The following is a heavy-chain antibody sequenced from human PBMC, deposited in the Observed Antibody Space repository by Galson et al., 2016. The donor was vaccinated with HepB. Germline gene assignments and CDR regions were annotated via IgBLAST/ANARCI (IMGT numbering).Heavy chain of an antibody. CDR2: FVPIFGTP. CDR1: GGTFSSYP. Sequence: SVKVSCKAFGGTFSSYPISWVRQAPGQGLEWMGSFVPIFGTPNYAQRLQGRVTIMLDESTSTAYMELSSLRSEATAVYYCAREFTFGGVIVTGFDVWGQGTMVTVSS. V-gene: IGHV1-69*13. D-gene: IGHD3-16*02. J-gene: IGHJ3*01. CDR3: AREFTFGGVIVTGFDV.